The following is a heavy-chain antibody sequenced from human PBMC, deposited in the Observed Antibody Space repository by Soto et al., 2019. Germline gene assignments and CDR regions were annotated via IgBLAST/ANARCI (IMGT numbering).Heavy chain of an antibody. D-gene: IGHD1-26*01. V-gene: IGHV4-34*01. J-gene: IGHJ4*02. CDR2: INHSGNT. CDR3: ARHHVRGRTIAGAAEF. CDR1: GGSLSGYY. Sequence: SETLSLTCAVYGGSLSGYYWSWIRQPPGKALEWLGEINHSGNTNYNPSLKSRVTISVDTPKNQLFLNLSSVTAADTAMYYCARHHVRGRTIAGAAEFWGQGTLVTVSS.